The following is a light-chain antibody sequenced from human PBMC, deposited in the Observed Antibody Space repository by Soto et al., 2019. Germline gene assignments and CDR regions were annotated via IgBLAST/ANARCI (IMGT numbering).Light chain of an antibody. V-gene: IGKV1-5*03. Sequence: DIQMTQSPSTLSASVGDRVTITCRASQSISSWLAWYQQKPGKAPKLLIYKASSLESGVPSRFSGSGSGTEFTLIISSLQPDDFATYFCQQYNSYSPYTFGQGTKLEIQ. CDR2: KAS. CDR3: QQYNSYSPYT. CDR1: QSISSW. J-gene: IGKJ2*01.